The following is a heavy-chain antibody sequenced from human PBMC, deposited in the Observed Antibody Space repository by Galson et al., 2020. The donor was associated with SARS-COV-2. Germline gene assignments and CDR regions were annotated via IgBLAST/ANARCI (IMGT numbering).Heavy chain of an antibody. CDR1: GFTFSSYA. CDR2: ISYDGSNK. CDR3: ARDQGRAFDI. Sequence: SCAASGFTFSSYAMHWVRQAPGKGLEWVAVISYDGSNKYYADSVKGRFTISRDNSKNTLYLQMNSLRAEDTAVYYCARDQGRAFDIWGQGTMVTVSS. V-gene: IGHV3-30*04. J-gene: IGHJ3*02.